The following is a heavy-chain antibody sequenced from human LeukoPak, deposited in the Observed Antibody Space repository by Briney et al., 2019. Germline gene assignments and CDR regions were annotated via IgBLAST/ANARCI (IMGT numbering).Heavy chain of an antibody. CDR3: ARGTAEGARAPFDY. D-gene: IGHD1-26*01. J-gene: IGHJ4*02. CDR1: GYSISSGYY. Sequence: SETLSLNCTVSGYSISSGYYWGWIRQPPGKGLEWIGSIYHSGSTYYNPSLKSRVTISVDTSKNQFSLKLSSVTAADTAVYYCARGTAEGARAPFDYWGQGTLVTVSS. V-gene: IGHV4-38-2*02. CDR2: IYHSGST.